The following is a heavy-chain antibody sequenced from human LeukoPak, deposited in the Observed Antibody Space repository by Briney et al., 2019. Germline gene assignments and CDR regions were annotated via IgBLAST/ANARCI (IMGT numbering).Heavy chain of an antibody. V-gene: IGHV3-23*01. CDR1: TFTFSSYA. CDR2: ISAGADST. CDR3: AGGAYGDYDS. D-gene: IGHD4-17*01. J-gene: IGHJ5*01. Sequence: GGSLRLSCAASTFTFSSYAMSWVRQAPGKGLEWVSAISAGADSTYYADSVQGRFTISRDNSKNTLFLQMSGLRAEDTAVYFCAGGAYGDYDSWGQGTRVTVSS.